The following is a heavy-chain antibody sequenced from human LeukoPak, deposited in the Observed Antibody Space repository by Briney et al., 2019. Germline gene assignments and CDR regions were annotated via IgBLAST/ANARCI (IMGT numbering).Heavy chain of an antibody. CDR2: ISSSGSTI. CDR1: GFTFSSYE. Sequence: GGSLRLSCAASGFTFSSYEMNWVRQAPGKGPEWVSYISSSGSTIYYADSVKGRFTISRDNAKNSLYLQMNSLRAEDTAVYYCARGRGRAYYYDSSGYYWFQHWGQGTLVTVSS. D-gene: IGHD3-22*01. V-gene: IGHV3-48*03. J-gene: IGHJ1*01. CDR3: ARGRGRAYYYDSSGYYWFQH.